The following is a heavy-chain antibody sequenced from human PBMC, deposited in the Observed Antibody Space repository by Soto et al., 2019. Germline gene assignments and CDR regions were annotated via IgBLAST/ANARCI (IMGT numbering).Heavy chain of an antibody. CDR2: TRNKAHSYTT. Sequence: EVQLVESGGGLVQPGGSLRLSCAASGFTFSDHYMDWVRQSPGKGLEWVGRTRNKAHSYTTEYAASVKGRFTISRDDSKNSLYLQMNSLKSEDTAVYFCTRSWLSGLGGMDVLGQGTTVTVS. CDR3: TRSWLSGLGGMDV. J-gene: IGHJ6*02. CDR1: GFTFSDHY. V-gene: IGHV3-72*01. D-gene: IGHD3-22*01.